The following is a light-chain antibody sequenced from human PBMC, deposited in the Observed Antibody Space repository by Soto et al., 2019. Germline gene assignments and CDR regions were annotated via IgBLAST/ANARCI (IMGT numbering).Light chain of an antibody. CDR2: AAS. J-gene: IGKJ1*01. CDR1: QSISSY. V-gene: IGKV1-39*01. CDR3: QQSYSTPLT. Sequence: DIQMTQSPSSLSASVGDRVTITCRASQSISSYLNWYQQKPGKAPKLLIYAASSLQSGVPSRFSGSGSGTDFTLTISSLQPEDFATYYCQQSYSTPLTVGQGTNVEIK.